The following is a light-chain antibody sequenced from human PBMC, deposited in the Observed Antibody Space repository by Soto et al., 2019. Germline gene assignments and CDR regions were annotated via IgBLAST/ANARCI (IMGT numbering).Light chain of an antibody. CDR2: EVN. V-gene: IGLV2-8*01. CDR3: TSYTGGNNV. J-gene: IGLJ1*01. CDR1: SSDVGGYNY. Sequence: QSVLTQPPSASGSPGQSVTISCTGTSSDVGGYNYVSWYQQYPGKVPKLMVYEVNKRPSGVPDRFSGSKSGNTASLNVSGLQAEDEADYYCTSYTGGNNVFGTGTKVTVL.